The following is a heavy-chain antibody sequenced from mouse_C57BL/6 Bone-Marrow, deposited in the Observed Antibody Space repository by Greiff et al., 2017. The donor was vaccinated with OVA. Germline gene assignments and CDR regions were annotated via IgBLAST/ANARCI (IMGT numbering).Heavy chain of an antibody. V-gene: IGHV5-12*01. Sequence: EVQLVESGGGLVQPGGSLKLSCAASGFTFSDYYMYWVRQTPEKRLEWVAYISNGGGSTYYPDTVKGRFTISRDNAKNTLYLQMSRLKSEDTAMYYCARGGYYYGSRGMDYWGQGTSVTVSS. CDR1: GFTFSDYY. J-gene: IGHJ4*01. D-gene: IGHD1-1*01. CDR3: ARGGYYYGSRGMDY. CDR2: ISNGGGST.